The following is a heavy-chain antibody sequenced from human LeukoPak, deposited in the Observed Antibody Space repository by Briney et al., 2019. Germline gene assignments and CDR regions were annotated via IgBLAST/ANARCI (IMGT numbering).Heavy chain of an antibody. D-gene: IGHD5-18*01. Sequence: GSLRLSCAASGFTVSNNYMNWVRQAPGKGLEWVSVIYSGGSTYYADSVKGRFTISRDNSKNTLYLQMNSLRAEDTALFYCARDFRGYSYAQIAFDIWGQGTTVTVSS. CDR3: ARDFRGYSYAQIAFDI. J-gene: IGHJ3*02. CDR2: IYSGGST. CDR1: GFTVSNNY. V-gene: IGHV3-66*01.